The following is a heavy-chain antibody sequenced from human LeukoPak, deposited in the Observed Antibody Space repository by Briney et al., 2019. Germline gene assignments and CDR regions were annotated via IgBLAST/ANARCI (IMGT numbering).Heavy chain of an antibody. D-gene: IGHD5-24*01. CDR3: ARVEMATIFLDS. Sequence: SSETLSLTCSVSSGSVSSITHYWTWIRQPPGKGLKWIGYIYYTGRTNYNPSLKSRVTISVDTSKNQFSLKLSSVTAADTAVYYCARVEMATIFLDSWGQGTLVSVSS. V-gene: IGHV4-61*01. CDR1: SGSVSSITHY. CDR2: IYYTGRT. J-gene: IGHJ4*02.